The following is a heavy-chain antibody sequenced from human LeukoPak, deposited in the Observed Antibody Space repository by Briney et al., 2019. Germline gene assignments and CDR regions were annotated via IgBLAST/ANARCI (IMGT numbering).Heavy chain of an antibody. Sequence: ASVKVSCKASGYTFTGYYMHWVRQAPGQGLEWMGWINPNSGGTNYAQKFQGRATMTRDTSISTAYMELSRLRSDDTAVYYCARGYCSGGSCYYDYWGQGTLVTVSS. CDR3: ARGYCSGGSCYYDY. V-gene: IGHV1-2*02. CDR1: GYTFTGYY. J-gene: IGHJ4*02. D-gene: IGHD2-15*01. CDR2: INPNSGGT.